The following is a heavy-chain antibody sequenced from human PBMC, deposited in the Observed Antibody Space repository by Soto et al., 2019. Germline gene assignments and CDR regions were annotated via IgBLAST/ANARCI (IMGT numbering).Heavy chain of an antibody. CDR1: GFTVSNNY. CDR3: ARAPISYCSSTSCYYHYMDV. J-gene: IGHJ6*03. CDR2: IYSGGNT. Sequence: GGSLRLSCAASGFTVSNNYMNWVRQAPGKGLEWVSIIYSGGNTFYAESVKGRFTISRDNSKNTLYLQMNSLRPEDTAVYYCARAPISYCSSTSCYYHYMDVWGKGTTVTVSS. V-gene: IGHV3-53*05. D-gene: IGHD2-2*01.